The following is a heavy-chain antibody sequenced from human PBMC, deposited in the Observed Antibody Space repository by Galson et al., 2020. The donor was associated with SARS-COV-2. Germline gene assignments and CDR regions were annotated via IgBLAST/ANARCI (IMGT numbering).Heavy chain of an antibody. CDR3: AAGVSSLSY. V-gene: IGHV3-23*01. CDR2: ISGSGGST. D-gene: IGHD3-16*02. J-gene: IGHJ4*02. Sequence: GGSLRLSCAASGFTYSSYPMSWVRQAPGKGLEWVSAISGSGGSTYYADSVKGRFPLPRDNSKTTPYMQMNSLRAEATAVYYGAAGVSSLSYWGQGTLVTGSS. CDR1: GFTYSSYP.